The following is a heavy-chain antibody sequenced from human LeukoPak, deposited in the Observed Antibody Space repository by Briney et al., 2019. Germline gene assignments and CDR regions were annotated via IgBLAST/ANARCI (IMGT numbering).Heavy chain of an antibody. D-gene: IGHD1-26*01. Sequence: ASVKVSCKASGYTFSGHYIHWVRQAPGQGLEWMGWINPNITTTNFAQKFQGRVTLTRDTSISTAYMELSRLRSDDTAVYYCARGENDAFDIWGQGTMVTVSS. CDR2: INPNITTT. CDR3: ARGENDAFDI. J-gene: IGHJ3*02. V-gene: IGHV1-2*02. CDR1: GYTFSGHY.